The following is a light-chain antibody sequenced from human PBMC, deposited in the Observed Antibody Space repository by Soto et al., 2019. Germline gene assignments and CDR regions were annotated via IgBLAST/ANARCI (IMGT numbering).Light chain of an antibody. CDR3: QQSYSTPPT. V-gene: IGKV1-39*01. CDR1: QNINNY. CDR2: AAS. Sequence: DIQITQSPSSLSASVADRVTITCQASQNINNYLNWYQQKPGKAPKVLIYAASSLQSGVPSRFSGSGSGTDFTLTISSLQPEDFATYYCQQSYSTPPTFGQGTRLEIK. J-gene: IGKJ5*01.